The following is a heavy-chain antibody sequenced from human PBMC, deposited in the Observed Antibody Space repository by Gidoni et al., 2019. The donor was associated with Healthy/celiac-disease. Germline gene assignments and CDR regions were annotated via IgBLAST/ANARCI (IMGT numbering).Heavy chain of an antibody. CDR2: INHSGST. CDR3: ARGRGYCSSTSCYKTHYYYYYMDV. Sequence: QVQLQQWGAGLLKPSETLSLTCAVYGGSFSGYSWSWIRQPPGKGLEWIGEINHSGSTNYNPSLKSRVTISVDTSKNQFSLKLTSVTAADTAVYYCARGRGYCSSTSCYKTHYYYYYMDVWGKGTTVTVSS. J-gene: IGHJ6*03. CDR1: GGSFSGYS. V-gene: IGHV4-34*01. D-gene: IGHD2-2*02.